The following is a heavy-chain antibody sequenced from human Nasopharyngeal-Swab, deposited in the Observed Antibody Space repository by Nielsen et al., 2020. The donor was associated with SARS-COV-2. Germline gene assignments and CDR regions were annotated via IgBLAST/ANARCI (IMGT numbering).Heavy chain of an antibody. J-gene: IGHJ4*02. Sequence: SETLSLTCTVSGGSISSYYWSWIRQPPGKGLEWIGYIYYSGSTNYNPSLKSRVTISVDTSKNQFSLKLSSVTAADTAVYYCARGHYGSGSDRDYWGQGTLVTVSS. CDR1: GGSISSYY. V-gene: IGHV4-59*13. D-gene: IGHD3-10*01. CDR3: ARGHYGSGSDRDY. CDR2: IYYSGST.